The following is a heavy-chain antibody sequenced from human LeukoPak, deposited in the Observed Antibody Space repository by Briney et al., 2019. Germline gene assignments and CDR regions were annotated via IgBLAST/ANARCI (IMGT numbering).Heavy chain of an antibody. D-gene: IGHD1-26*01. V-gene: IGHV4-30-4*08. CDR1: GGSISSGDYY. CDR3: ARDLLKWELPYGDDAFDI. Sequence: SETLSLTCTVSGGSISSGDYYWSWIRQPPGKGLEWIGYIYYSGSTYYNPSLKSRVTISVDTSKNQFSLKLSSVTAADTAVYYCARDLLKWELPYGDDAFDIWGQGTMVTVPS. CDR2: IYYSGST. J-gene: IGHJ3*02.